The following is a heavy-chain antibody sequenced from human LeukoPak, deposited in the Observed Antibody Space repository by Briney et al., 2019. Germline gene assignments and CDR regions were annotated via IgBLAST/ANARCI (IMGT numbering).Heavy chain of an antibody. CDR1: GGSISTYY. Sequence: SETLSLTCTVSGGSISTYYWNWIRQPPGKGLEWIGFIYYSGSTSYNPSLKSRVTISVDTSKNQFSLNLKSVTAADTAVYFCDRENSDYDAFDVWGQGAVVTVSS. CDR2: IYYSGST. J-gene: IGHJ3*01. V-gene: IGHV4-59*01. CDR3: DRENSDYDAFDV. D-gene: IGHD5-12*01.